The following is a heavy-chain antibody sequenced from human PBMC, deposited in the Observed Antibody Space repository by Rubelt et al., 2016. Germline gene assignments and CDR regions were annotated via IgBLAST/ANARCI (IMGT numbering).Heavy chain of an antibody. CDR1: GGSISSGGYS. V-gene: IGHV4-30-2*01. CDR2: IYHSGST. CDR3: ARTGRGVTLDY. Sequence: QVQLQESGSGLVKPSQTLSLTCAVSGGSISSGGYSWSWIRQPPGKGLEWIGYIYHSGSTYYNPSLKSRVTISLDRSKNQFSLKLSSVTAADTAVYYCARTGRGVTLDYWGQGTLVTVSS. J-gene: IGHJ4*02. D-gene: IGHD2-21*02.